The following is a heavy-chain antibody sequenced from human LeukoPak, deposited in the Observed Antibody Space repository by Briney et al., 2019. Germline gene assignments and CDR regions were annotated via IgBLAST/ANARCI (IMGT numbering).Heavy chain of an antibody. V-gene: IGHV1-69*13. CDR2: IIPIFGTA. J-gene: IGHJ5*02. Sequence: GASVKVSCKASGGTSSSYAISWVRQAPGQGLEWMGGIIPIFGTANYAQKFQGRVTITADESTSTAYMELSSPRSEDTAVYYCARDKPDIVVVPAAEVWFDPWGQGTLVTVSS. CDR3: ARDKPDIVVVPAAEVWFDP. D-gene: IGHD2-2*01. CDR1: GGTSSSYA.